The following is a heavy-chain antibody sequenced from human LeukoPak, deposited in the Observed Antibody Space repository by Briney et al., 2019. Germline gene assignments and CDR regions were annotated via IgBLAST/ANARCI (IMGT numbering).Heavy chain of an antibody. CDR1: GFTFSSYW. J-gene: IGHJ4*02. V-gene: IGHV3-7*04. D-gene: IGHD2-2*01. CDR3: ARGPRAYCSSTSCYVGLDY. CDR2: IKQDGSEK. Sequence: GGSLRLSCAASGFTFSSYWLSWVRQAQGKGLEWVANIKQDGSEKYYVDSVKGRFTIYRDNAKNSLDLQMNSLRAEDTAVYYCARGPRAYCSSTSCYVGLDYWGQGTLVTVSS.